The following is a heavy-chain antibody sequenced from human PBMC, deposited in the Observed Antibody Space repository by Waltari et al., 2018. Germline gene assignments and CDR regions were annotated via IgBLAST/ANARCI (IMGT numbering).Heavy chain of an antibody. CDR2: IYTSGSP. CDR1: GGSISSYY. Sequence: QVQLQESGPGLVKPSETLSLTCTVSGGSISSYYWSWIRQPPGKGLEWIGYIYTSGSPNYNPSLKSRVTISVDTSKNQFSLKLSSVTAADTAVYYCARTPVGASDAFDIWGQGTMVTVSS. V-gene: IGHV4-4*09. J-gene: IGHJ3*02. D-gene: IGHD1-26*01. CDR3: ARTPVGASDAFDI.